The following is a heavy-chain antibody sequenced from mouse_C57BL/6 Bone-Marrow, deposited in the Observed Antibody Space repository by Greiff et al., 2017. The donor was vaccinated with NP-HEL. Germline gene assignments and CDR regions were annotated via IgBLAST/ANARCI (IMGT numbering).Heavy chain of an antibody. J-gene: IGHJ2*01. D-gene: IGHD2-1*01. CDR1: GYAFSSYW. V-gene: IGHV1-80*01. CDR2: IYPGDGDT. Sequence: QVQLQQSGAELVKPGASVKISCKASGYAFSSYWMNWVKQRPGKGLEWIGQIYPGDGDTNYNGKFKGKATLTADNSSSTAYMQLSSLTSEDSAVYFWARRGGGAYGNPFDYWGQGTTLTVSS. CDR3: ARRGGGAYGNPFDY.